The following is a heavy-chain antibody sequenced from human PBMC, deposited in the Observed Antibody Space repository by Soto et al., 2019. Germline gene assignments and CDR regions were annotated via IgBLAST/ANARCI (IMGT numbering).Heavy chain of an antibody. CDR2: IYWDDDK. Sequence: QITLKASGPTLVRPAQTLTLTCDFSVFSLSTYHMGVAWIRQPPGKALEGLALIYWDDDKRYSPSLKDRLAISKDTSSNRVVRTTTNMDPGDTATYFCAHAGDYDLPAFDPWGPGTLVTASS. CDR3: AHAGDYDLPAFDP. J-gene: IGHJ5*02. CDR1: VFSLSTYHMG. D-gene: IGHD4-17*01. V-gene: IGHV2-5*02.